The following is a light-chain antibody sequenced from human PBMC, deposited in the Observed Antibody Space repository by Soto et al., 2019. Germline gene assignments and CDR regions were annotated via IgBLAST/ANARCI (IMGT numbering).Light chain of an antibody. CDR2: DAS. Sequence: EFVVTQSPGTLSLSPGERATLSCRTSQSVRSRYLAWYQQKPGQAPRLLMYDASSRPGGIPDRFSGSGSGTDFTLTITRLEPEDFAVYDFQQSGDSPYTFGQWTKLEIK. CDR3: QQSGDSPYT. V-gene: IGKV3-20*01. J-gene: IGKJ2*01. CDR1: QSVRSRY.